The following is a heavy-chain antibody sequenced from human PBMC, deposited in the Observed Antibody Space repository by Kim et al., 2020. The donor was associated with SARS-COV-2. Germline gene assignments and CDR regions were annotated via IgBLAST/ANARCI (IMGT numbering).Heavy chain of an antibody. D-gene: IGHD3-16*01. V-gene: IGHV1-8*01. CDR1: GYTFTSYH. Sequence: ASVKVSCKASGYTFTSYHINWVRQAAGQGLEWMGWMDPVSGNTDYAQKVQGRVTMTRDTSISTAYMELSSLRYEDTAVYFCVKTIGGGSQDWMFDLWGRGTLVTVSS. CDR3: VKTIGGGSQDWMFDL. J-gene: IGHJ2*01. CDR2: MDPVSGNT.